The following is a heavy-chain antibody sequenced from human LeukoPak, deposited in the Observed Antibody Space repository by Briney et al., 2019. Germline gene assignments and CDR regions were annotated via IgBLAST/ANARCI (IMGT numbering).Heavy chain of an antibody. CDR3: ARVLAAAGSNWFDP. Sequence: PGGSLRLSCAASGFTFSSYSMNWVRQAPGKGLEWVSSISSSSYIYYADSVKGRFTISRDNAKNSLYLQMNSLRAEDTAVYYCARVLAAAGSNWFDPWGRGTLVTVSS. CDR2: ISSSSYI. V-gene: IGHV3-21*01. J-gene: IGHJ5*02. D-gene: IGHD6-13*01. CDR1: GFTFSSYS.